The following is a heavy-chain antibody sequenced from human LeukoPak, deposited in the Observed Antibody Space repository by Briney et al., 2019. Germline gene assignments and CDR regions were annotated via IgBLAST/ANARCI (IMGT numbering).Heavy chain of an antibody. D-gene: IGHD3-22*01. J-gene: IGHJ3*02. CDR2: IYYSGST. V-gene: IGHV4-59*01. CDR1: GGSISSYY. CDR3: ARLEDYYDSSGAFDI. Sequence: SETLSLTCTVSGGSISSYYWSWIRQPPGKGLEWIGYIYYSGSTNYNPSLKSRVTISVDTSKNQFSLKLSSVTAADTAVNYCARLEDYYDSSGAFDIWGQGTMVTVSS.